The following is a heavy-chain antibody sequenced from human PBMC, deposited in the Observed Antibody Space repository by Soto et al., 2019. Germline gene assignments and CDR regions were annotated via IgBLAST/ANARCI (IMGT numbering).Heavy chain of an antibody. CDR1: GGTFSSYA. D-gene: IGHD5-12*01. CDR2: IIPIFGTA. Sequence: SVKVSCKASGGTFSSYAISWVRQAPGQGLEWMGGIIPIFGTANYAQKFQGRVTITADESTSTAYMELSSLRSEDTAVYYCARDKGVNIVATSLDAFDIWGQGTMVTVSS. CDR3: ARDKGVNIVATSLDAFDI. V-gene: IGHV1-69*13. J-gene: IGHJ3*02.